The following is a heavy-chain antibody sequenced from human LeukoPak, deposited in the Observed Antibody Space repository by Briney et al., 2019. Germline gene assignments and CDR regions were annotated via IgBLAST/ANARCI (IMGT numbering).Heavy chain of an antibody. D-gene: IGHD3-22*01. CDR2: ISSSSTYI. CDR1: GFTFSTYN. J-gene: IGHJ5*02. CDR3: ARTENYYDNSGYPS. Sequence: GGSLRLSCAASGFTFSTYNMIWVRQAPGKGLEWVSSISSSSTYIYYADSVKGRFTISRDNAKNSLHLQMNSLRAEDTAVYYCARTENYYDNSGYPSWGQGTLVTVSS. V-gene: IGHV3-21*01.